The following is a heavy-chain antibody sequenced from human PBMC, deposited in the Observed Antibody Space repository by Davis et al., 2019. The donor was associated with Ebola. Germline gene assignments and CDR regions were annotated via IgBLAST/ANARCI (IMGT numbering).Heavy chain of an antibody. CDR2: ISAYNGNT. J-gene: IGHJ4*02. D-gene: IGHD6-19*01. V-gene: IGHV1-18*01. CDR3: ARAGYSSGWLTPPH. CDR1: GYTFTSYG. Sequence: AASVKVSCKGSGYTFTSYGISWVRQAPGQGLEWMGWISAYNGNTNYAQKLQGRVTMTTDTSTSTAYMELRSLRSDDTAVYYCARAGYSSGWLTPPHWGQGTLVTVSS.